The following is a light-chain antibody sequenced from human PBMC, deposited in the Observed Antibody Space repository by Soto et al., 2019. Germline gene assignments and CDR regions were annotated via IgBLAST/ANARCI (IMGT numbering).Light chain of an antibody. CDR3: HQYPGYWT. CDR1: QSISDS. V-gene: IGKV1-5*03. CDR2: EAS. Sequence: IQMTQSPSTLSASVGDRVTITCRASQSISDSLAWYQQKPGKAPKLLIYEASSLKSGVPSRFSGSRSGTEYTLTISSLQPDDFATDYCHQYPGYWTFGQGTKVEIK. J-gene: IGKJ1*01.